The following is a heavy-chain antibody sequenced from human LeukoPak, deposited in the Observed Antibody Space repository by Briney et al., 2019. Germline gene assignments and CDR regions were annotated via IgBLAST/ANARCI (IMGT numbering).Heavy chain of an antibody. D-gene: IGHD5-18*01. CDR2: ISSSGSTI. CDR3: AKDPLRSYSYALYNWFDP. J-gene: IGHJ5*02. V-gene: IGHV3-48*03. Sequence: GGSLRLSCAASGLIFSSYEMNWVRQAPGKGLEWVSYISSSGSTIYYADSVKGRFTISRDNSKNTLYLQMNSLRAEDTAVYYCAKDPLRSYSYALYNWFDPWGQGTLVTVSS. CDR1: GLIFSSYE.